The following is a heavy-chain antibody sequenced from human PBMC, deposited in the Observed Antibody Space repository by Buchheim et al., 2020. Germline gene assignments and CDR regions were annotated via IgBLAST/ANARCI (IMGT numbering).Heavy chain of an antibody. CDR3: AKGRPKTVAGPFDP. Sequence: QVQLVESGGGVVQPGRSLRLSCAASGFTFSSYGMHWVRQAPGKGLEWVAVISYDGSNKYYADSVKGRFTISRDNSKNTLYLQMNSLRAEDTAVYYCAKGRPKTVAGPFDPWGQGTL. CDR1: GFTFSSYG. V-gene: IGHV3-30*18. D-gene: IGHD6-19*01. CDR2: ISYDGSNK. J-gene: IGHJ5*02.